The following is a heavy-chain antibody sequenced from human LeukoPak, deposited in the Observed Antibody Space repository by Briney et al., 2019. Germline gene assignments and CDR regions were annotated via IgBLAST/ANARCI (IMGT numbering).Heavy chain of an antibody. CDR2: VYYGGST. V-gene: IGHV4-39*01. D-gene: IGHD6-19*01. CDR3: ARVVAGTKDFQH. CDR1: GGPISSPNHF. Sequence: SETLSPTCTVSGGPISSPNHFWGWVRQPPGKGLQWIGSVYYGGSTYSNPPLKSRVTMSADTSKNQFSLTLSSVTAADTAVYYCARVVAGTKDFQHWGQGTLVTVSS. J-gene: IGHJ1*01.